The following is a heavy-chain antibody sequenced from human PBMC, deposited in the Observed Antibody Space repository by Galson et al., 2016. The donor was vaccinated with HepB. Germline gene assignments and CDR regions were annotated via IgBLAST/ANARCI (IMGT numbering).Heavy chain of an antibody. CDR1: GDSVSSKNAA. CDR3: ARVEGRNNNHGMGV. Sequence: CAISGDSVSSKNAAWSWIRQSPSRGLEWLGRTYYRSKWYNDYASSVKSRIIISPDTSKNQFSLHLNSVTPDDTAVYYCARVEGRNNNHGMGVWGQGTTVTVSS. CDR2: TYYRSKWYN. J-gene: IGHJ6*02. D-gene: IGHD1/OR15-1a*01. V-gene: IGHV6-1*01.